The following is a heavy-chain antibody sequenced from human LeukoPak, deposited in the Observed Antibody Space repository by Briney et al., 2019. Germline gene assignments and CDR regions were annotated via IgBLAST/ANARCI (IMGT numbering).Heavy chain of an antibody. CDR2: INHSGST. CDR3: ARRRALAVAGRRSWFDP. CDR1: GGSFSGYY. J-gene: IGHJ5*02. Sequence: SETLSLTCTVYGGSFSGYYWSWIRQPPGKGLEWIGEINHSGSTNYNPSLKSRVTISVDTSKNQFSLKLSSVTAADTAVYYCARRRALAVAGRRSWFDPWGQGTLVTVSS. D-gene: IGHD6-19*01. V-gene: IGHV4-34*01.